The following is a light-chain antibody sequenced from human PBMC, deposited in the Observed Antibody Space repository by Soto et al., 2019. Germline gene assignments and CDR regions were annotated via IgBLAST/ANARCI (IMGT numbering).Light chain of an antibody. CDR3: ATWDRSLSVGV. CDR1: RSNIGNNY. V-gene: IGLV1-51*01. CDR2: DND. J-gene: IGLJ2*01. Sequence: QSVLTQPPSVSAAPGQKVTISCSGSRSNIGNNYVFWYQQLPGTAPKLLIYDNDKRPSGIPDRFSGSKSGTSATLGITGLQTGDEADYYCATWDRSLSVGVFGGGTKLPVL.